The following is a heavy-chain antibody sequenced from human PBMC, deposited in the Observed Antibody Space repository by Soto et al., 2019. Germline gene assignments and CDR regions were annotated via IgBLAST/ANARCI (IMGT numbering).Heavy chain of an antibody. CDR3: ARDYDFWSGSPPFDP. J-gene: IGHJ5*02. CDR2: ISSSSSYI. Sequence: GGSLRLSCAASGFTFSSYSMNWVRQAPGKGLEWVSSISSSSSYIYYADSVKGRFTISRDNAKNSLYLQMNSLRAEDTAVYYCARDYDFWSGSPPFDPWGQGTLVTVSS. V-gene: IGHV3-21*01. D-gene: IGHD3-3*01. CDR1: GFTFSSYS.